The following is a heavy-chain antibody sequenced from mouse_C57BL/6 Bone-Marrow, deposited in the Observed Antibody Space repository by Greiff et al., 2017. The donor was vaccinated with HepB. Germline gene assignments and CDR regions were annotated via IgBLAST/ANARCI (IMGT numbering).Heavy chain of an antibody. V-gene: IGHV5-4*01. Sequence: EVKLVESGGGLVKPGGSLKLSCAASGFTFSSYAMSWVRQTPEKRLEWVATISDGGSYTYYPDNVKGRFTISRDNAKNNLYLQMRHLKSEATAMYYCARDVHYGSSYDWGQGTTLTVSS. CDR3: ARDVHYGSSYD. CDR2: ISDGGSYT. D-gene: IGHD1-1*01. J-gene: IGHJ2*01. CDR1: GFTFSSYA.